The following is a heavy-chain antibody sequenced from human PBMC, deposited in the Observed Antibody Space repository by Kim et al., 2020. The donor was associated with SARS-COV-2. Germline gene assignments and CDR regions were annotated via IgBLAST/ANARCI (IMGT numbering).Heavy chain of an antibody. CDR3: WRQGITTARKSLDY. Sequence: SETLSLTCAVYGGSFSGYYWSWIRQPPGKGLEWIWEINHSGSTNYNPSPESRVTISVNTSKNQFSLKLSSVTAADTTVYYCWRQGITTARKSLDYWGQGTLVTVSS. CDR1: GGSFSGYY. V-gene: IGHV4-34*01. J-gene: IGHJ4*02. D-gene: IGHD3-3*01. CDR2: INHSGST.